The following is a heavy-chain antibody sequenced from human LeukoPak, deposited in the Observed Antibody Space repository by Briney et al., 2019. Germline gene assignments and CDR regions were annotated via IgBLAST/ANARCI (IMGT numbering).Heavy chain of an antibody. V-gene: IGHV4-34*01. CDR1: GGSFSSYY. Sequence: SETLSLTCAVYGGSFSSYYWSWIRQPPGKGLEWVGKINYSGSTNYNPSLMSRVTISVDMSKNQFSLKLTSVTAADMAVYYCARLIHYDSSGYLDYWGQGSLVTVSS. D-gene: IGHD3-22*01. J-gene: IGHJ4*02. CDR2: INYSGST. CDR3: ARLIHYDSSGYLDY.